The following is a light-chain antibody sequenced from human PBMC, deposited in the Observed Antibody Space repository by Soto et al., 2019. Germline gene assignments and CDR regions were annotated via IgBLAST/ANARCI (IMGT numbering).Light chain of an antibody. CDR3: QHYDSYPFT. Sequence: DIQMTQSPSTLSASVGDRVTITCRASQSVSTWLAWYQQRPGKAPKLMIHDVSILESGVPSRFSGSGSGTEFTLTISSLQPDDFATYYCQHYDSYPFTFGPGTKVDIK. J-gene: IGKJ3*01. CDR2: DVS. V-gene: IGKV1-5*01. CDR1: QSVSTW.